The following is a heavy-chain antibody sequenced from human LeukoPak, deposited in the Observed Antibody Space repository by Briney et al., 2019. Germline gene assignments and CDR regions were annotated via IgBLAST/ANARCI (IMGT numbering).Heavy chain of an antibody. V-gene: IGHV5-51*01. CDR2: IYPGDSET. CDR1: GYSLAGYW. CDR3: ARPDGTRGGDS. D-gene: IGHD1-1*01. J-gene: IGHJ5*01. Sequence: GESLRISCKNSGYSLAGYWFGWVRQMPGKGLELMGIIYPGDSETRYSPSFEGQVIISADKSISTAYLQWSSLKASDTAMYYCARPDGTRGGDSWGQGSLVTVST.